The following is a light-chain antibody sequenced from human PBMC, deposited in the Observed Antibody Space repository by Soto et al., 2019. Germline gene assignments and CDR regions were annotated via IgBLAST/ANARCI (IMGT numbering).Light chain of an antibody. Sequence: QSALTQPASVSGSPGQSITISCTGTSSDVGGYNYVSWYQQHAGKAPKLIIYDVTNRPSGVSNRFSGSKSGNTASLTISGLQAEDEADYYCSSYTSNNIPWVFGGGTQLTVL. CDR1: SSDVGGYNY. V-gene: IGLV2-14*01. CDR3: SSYTSNNIPWV. CDR2: DVT. J-gene: IGLJ3*02.